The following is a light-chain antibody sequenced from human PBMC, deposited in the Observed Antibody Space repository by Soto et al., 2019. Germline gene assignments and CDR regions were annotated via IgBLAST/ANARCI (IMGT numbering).Light chain of an antibody. Sequence: DIVLTQSPGTLSLSPGERATLSCRASQSLNNRYLAWFRQKRGQAPRLLMYEASTRATGVPDRFSGSGSGTDFALTISRLEPVDSAVYYCQQYGSSPPITFGQGTRLEIK. CDR3: QQYGSSPPIT. J-gene: IGKJ5*01. CDR1: QSLNNRY. V-gene: IGKV3-20*01. CDR2: EAS.